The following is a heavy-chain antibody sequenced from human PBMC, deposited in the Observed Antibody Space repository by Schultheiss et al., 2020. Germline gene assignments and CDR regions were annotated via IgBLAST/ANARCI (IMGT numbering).Heavy chain of an antibody. J-gene: IGHJ4*02. CDR2: ISSSDSYI. Sequence: GGSLRLSCEASGSTFISNTMNWVRQAPGKGLEWVSSISSSDSYIYYADSVKGRFTISRDNAKNSLYLQMNSLRAEDTAVYYCARGGRHTMIWDWGQGTLVTVSS. D-gene: IGHD3-22*01. V-gene: IGHV3-21*06. CDR3: ARGGRHTMIWD. CDR1: GSTFISNT.